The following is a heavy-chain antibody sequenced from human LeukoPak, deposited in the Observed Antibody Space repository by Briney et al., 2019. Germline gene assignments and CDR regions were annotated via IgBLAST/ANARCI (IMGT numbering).Heavy chain of an antibody. CDR3: ARDMSRDYGGSIDY. CDR1: GFTFSSYS. D-gene: IGHD4-23*01. CDR2: ISSSSGYI. V-gene: IGHV3-21*01. J-gene: IGHJ4*02. Sequence: PGGSLRLSCAASGFTFSSYSMNWVRQAPGKGLEWVSSISSSSGYIYYADSVNGRFTISRDNAKKSPYLQINSLSGEDTAVHYCARDMSRDYGGSIDYWGQGTLVPVSS.